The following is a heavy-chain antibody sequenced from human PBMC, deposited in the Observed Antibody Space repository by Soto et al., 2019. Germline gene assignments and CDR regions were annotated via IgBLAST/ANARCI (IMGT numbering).Heavy chain of an antibody. D-gene: IGHD3-22*01. CDR1: GYTFTSYD. V-gene: IGHV1-8*01. J-gene: IGHJ6*02. CDR3: AREVVSRGMDV. Sequence: QVQLVQSGAEVKKPGASVKVSCKTSGYTFTSYDISWVRQATGQGLEWMGWMNPNSGNTGHAQKFQGRVTMTRNTSISTAYMDLSSLRSEDTAVYYCAREVVSRGMDVWGQGTTVTVSS. CDR2: MNPNSGNT.